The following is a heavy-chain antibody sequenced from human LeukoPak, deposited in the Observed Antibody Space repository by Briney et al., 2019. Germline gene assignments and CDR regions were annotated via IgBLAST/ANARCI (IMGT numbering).Heavy chain of an antibody. CDR2: VIPISGTA. V-gene: IGHV1-69*13. J-gene: IGHJ4*02. D-gene: IGHD6-6*01. Sequence: SVKVSCKASGGTFSSYAISWVRQAPGQGLEWMGGVIPISGTANYAQKFQGRVTITADESTSTAYMELSSLRAADTAVYYCARDKGTSYLSSFDYWGQGTLVTVSS. CDR1: GGTFSSYA. CDR3: ARDKGTSYLSSFDY.